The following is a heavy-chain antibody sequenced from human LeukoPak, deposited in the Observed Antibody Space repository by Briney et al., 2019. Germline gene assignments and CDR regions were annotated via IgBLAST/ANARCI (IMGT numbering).Heavy chain of an antibody. Sequence: GGSLRLSCAASGFTFSSYEMNWVRQAPGKGLEWVSYITSSGSTIYYADPVKGRFTISRDNAKNSLYLQMNSLRAEDTAVYYCASVTGTVFYYYYGMDVWGQGTTVTVSS. CDR3: ASVTGTVFYYYYGMDV. CDR1: GFTFSSYE. CDR2: ITSSGSTI. D-gene: IGHD1-20*01. V-gene: IGHV3-48*03. J-gene: IGHJ6*02.